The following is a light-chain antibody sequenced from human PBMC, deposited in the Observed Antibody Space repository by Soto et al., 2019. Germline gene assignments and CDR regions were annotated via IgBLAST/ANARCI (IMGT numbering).Light chain of an antibody. Sequence: QSVLTQPPSASGTPGQRVTISCSVSSSNIGTNTVNWYLQLPGTAPKLLIYNNNQRPSGVPDRFSGSKSGTSASLAISGLQSEDEAVYFCAAWDDSLNGLFVFGSGTKVTVL. CDR1: SSNIGTNT. CDR3: AAWDDSLNGLFV. CDR2: NNN. J-gene: IGLJ1*01. V-gene: IGLV1-44*01.